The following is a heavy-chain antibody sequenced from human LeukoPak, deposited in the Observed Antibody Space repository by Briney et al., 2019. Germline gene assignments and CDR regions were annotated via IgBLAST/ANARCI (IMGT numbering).Heavy chain of an antibody. CDR2: ISSSSSTI. Sequence: PGGSLRLSCAASGFTFSSYSMNWVRQAPGKGLEWVSYISSSSSTIYYADSVKGRCTISRDNAKNSQYMQMNSLRAEDTAVYYCARDRAAGWFDPWGQGTLVTVSS. CDR1: GFTFSSYS. D-gene: IGHD6-13*01. J-gene: IGHJ5*02. CDR3: ARDRAAGWFDP. V-gene: IGHV3-48*01.